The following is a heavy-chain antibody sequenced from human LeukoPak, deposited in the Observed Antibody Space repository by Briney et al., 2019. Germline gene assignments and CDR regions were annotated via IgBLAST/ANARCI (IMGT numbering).Heavy chain of an antibody. J-gene: IGHJ4*02. D-gene: IGHD5-12*01. CDR2: ISNVGGST. CDR1: GFTFSNYA. V-gene: IGHV3-23*01. Sequence: GGSLRLSCAASGFTFSNYAMNWVRQAPGQGLEWVSGISNVGGSTYYADSVKGRFTISRDNSKNTLYLQMNSLRPEDTAIYYCAKVEAMIPYNPLYSFDSWGQGTLVTVSS. CDR3: AKVEAMIPYNPLYSFDS.